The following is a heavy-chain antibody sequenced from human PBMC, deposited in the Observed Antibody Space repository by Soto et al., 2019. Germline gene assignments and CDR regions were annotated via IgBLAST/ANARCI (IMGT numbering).Heavy chain of an antibody. J-gene: IGHJ4*02. CDR3: AGIPVAVAGKVFDY. D-gene: IGHD6-19*01. V-gene: IGHV1-24*01. CDR1: GYTLTELS. Sequence: ASVKVSCKVSGYTLTELSMHWVRQAPGKGLEWMGGFDPEDGETIYAQKFQGRVTMTEDTSTDTAYMELSSLRPEDTAVYYCAGIPVAVAGKVFDYWGQGTLVTVSS. CDR2: FDPEDGET.